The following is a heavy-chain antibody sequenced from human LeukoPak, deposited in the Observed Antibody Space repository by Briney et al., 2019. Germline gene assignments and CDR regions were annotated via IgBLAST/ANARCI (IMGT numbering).Heavy chain of an antibody. CDR1: GGSFSGYY. J-gene: IGHJ5*02. V-gene: IGHV4-34*01. CDR2: INHSGST. CDR3: ARGRDWRGIVVVPAAIGRWFDP. Sequence: SETRSLTCAVYGGSFSGYYWSWIRQPPGKGLEWIGEINHSGSTNYNPSLKSRVTISVDTSKNQFSLKLSSVTAADTAVYYCARGRDWRGIVVVPAAIGRWFDPWGQGTLVTVSS. D-gene: IGHD2-2*02.